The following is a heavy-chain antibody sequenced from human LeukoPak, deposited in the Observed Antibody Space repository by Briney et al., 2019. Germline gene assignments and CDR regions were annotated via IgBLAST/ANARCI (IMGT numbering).Heavy chain of an antibody. CDR2: IWYDGSNK. Sequence: GGSLRLSCAASGFTFSSYGMHWVRQAPGKGLEWVAVIWYDGSNKYYADSVKGRFTISRDNSKNTLYLQMNSLRAEDTAVYYCAKDVAPYYYDSSGYPYYFDYWGQGTLVIVSS. CDR3: AKDVAPYYYDSSGYPYYFDY. D-gene: IGHD3-22*01. J-gene: IGHJ4*02. CDR1: GFTFSSYG. V-gene: IGHV3-33*03.